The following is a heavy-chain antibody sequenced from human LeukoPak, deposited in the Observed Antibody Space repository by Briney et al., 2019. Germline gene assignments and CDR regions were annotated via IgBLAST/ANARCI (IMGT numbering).Heavy chain of an antibody. CDR1: GFTFSNYS. Sequence: PGGSLRLSCAASGFTFSNYSMIWVRQAPGKGLEWVSYIRSSGPSIYYAGSVKGRFTISRDNAKNSLYLQMNSLRAEDTGVYYCARDGPAAGTEVDYWGQGTLVTVSS. V-gene: IGHV3-21*01. CDR3: ARDGPAAGTEVDY. J-gene: IGHJ4*02. CDR2: IRSSGPSI. D-gene: IGHD6-13*01.